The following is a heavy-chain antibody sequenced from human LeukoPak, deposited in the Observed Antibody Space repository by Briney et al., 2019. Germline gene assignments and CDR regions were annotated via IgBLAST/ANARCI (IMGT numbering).Heavy chain of an antibody. Sequence: PGGSVKLSCAASGFSFSVSAMHWVRQASGKGLEWVGRIRSKAKSYATAYAASVKGRFTISRDDSKNTTYLQMNSLKTEDTAVYYCTSRISYYYWGQGTLVTVSS. J-gene: IGHJ4*02. CDR2: IRSKAKSYAT. CDR1: GFSFSVSA. D-gene: IGHD2/OR15-2a*01. V-gene: IGHV3-73*01. CDR3: TSRISYYY.